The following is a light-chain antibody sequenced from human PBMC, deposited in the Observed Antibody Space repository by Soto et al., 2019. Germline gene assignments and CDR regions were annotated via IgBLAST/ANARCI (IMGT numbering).Light chain of an antibody. J-gene: IGLJ1*01. Sequence: ALTQPASVSDSPGQSITIPCTGTSSDVGGYNHVSWYQQHPGKAPKLMIYDVTNRPSGVSNRFSGSKSGSTASLIISGLQAEDEADYYCVSFTSSTTYVFGTGTKVTVL. V-gene: IGLV2-14*01. CDR2: DVT. CDR1: SSDVGGYNH. CDR3: VSFTSSTTYV.